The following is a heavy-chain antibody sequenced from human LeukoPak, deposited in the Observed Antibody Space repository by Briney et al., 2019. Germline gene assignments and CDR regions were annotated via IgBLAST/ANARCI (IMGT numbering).Heavy chain of an antibody. V-gene: IGHV4-59*01. CDR2: IYYSGST. CDR1: GGSISSYY. J-gene: IGHJ6*03. D-gene: IGHD3-10*01. CDR3: ARVEEAYGSGRRENYYYYYMDV. Sequence: SETLSLTCTVPGGSISSYYWSWIRQPPGKGLEWIGYIYYSGSTNYNPSLKSRVTISVDTSKNQFSLKLRSVTAADTAVYYCARVEEAYGSGRRENYYYYYMDVWGKGTTVTISS.